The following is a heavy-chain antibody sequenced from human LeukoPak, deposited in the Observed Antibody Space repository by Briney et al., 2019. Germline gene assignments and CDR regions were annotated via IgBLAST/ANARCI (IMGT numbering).Heavy chain of an antibody. Sequence: GASVKVSCKASGYTFTGYYMHWVRQAPGQGLEWIGWINPNSGGTNYAQKFQGRVTMTRDTSISAAYMELSRLRSDDTAVYYCARSPYYYDSSGYYWFWGQGTLVTVSS. CDR2: INPNSGGT. CDR1: GYTFTGYY. D-gene: IGHD3-22*01. V-gene: IGHV1-2*02. J-gene: IGHJ4*02. CDR3: ARSPYYYDSSGYYWF.